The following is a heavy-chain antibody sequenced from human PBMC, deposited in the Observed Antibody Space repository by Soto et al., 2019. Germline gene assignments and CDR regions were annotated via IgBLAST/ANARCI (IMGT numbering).Heavy chain of an antibody. J-gene: IGHJ6*01. CDR1: GGTFSSYA. Sequence: QVQLVQSGAEVKKPGSSVKVSCKASGGTFSSYAISWVRQAPGQGLEWMGGIIPIFGTANYAQKFQGRVTITADESTSTAYMELSSLRSEDTAVYYCARDLCPVPKWDYYYGMDVWGQGTTVTVSS. CDR3: ARDLCPVPKWDYYYGMDV. CDR2: IIPIFGTA. V-gene: IGHV1-69*01. D-gene: IGHD2-8*01.